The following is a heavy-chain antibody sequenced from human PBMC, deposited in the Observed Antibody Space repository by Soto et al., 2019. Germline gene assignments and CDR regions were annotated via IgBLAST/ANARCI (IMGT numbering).Heavy chain of an antibody. V-gene: IGHV3-30*04. D-gene: IGHD3-9*01. Sequence: GGSLRLSCAASGFTFSSHSIHWVRQAPGKGLEWVAIISSDGMNTFYADSVKGRFTISRDNSKNTLYLQMNSLRAEDTAVYFCARVAFFTGRYRGYYYYGMDVWGQGTTVTVSS. CDR3: ARVAFFTGRYRGYYYYGMDV. CDR1: GFTFSSHS. CDR2: ISSDGMNT. J-gene: IGHJ6*02.